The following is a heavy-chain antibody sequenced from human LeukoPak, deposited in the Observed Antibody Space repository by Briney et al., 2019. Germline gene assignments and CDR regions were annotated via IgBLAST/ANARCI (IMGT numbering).Heavy chain of an antibody. CDR1: GFTFNNYA. D-gene: IGHD1-20*01. V-gene: IGHV3-23*01. Sequence: GGSLRLSCATSGFTFNNYAMSWVRQAPGKGLEWVSAISGSGGSTYYADSVQGRFTIFRDNSRTTLFLQMNSLRAEDTAIYYCAKMVTGHNYFDPWGQGTLVTVSS. CDR3: AKMVTGHNYFDP. CDR2: ISGSGGST. J-gene: IGHJ5*02.